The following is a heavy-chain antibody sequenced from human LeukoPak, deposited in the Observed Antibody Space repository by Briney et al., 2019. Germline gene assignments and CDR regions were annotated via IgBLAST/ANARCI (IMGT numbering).Heavy chain of an antibody. J-gene: IGHJ6*03. Sequence: SETLSLTCAVYGGSFSGYYWSWIRQPPGKGLEWIGEINHSGSTNYNPSLKSRVTISVDTSKTQLSLKLSSVTAADTAVYYCARVVDPGGYYYFYYMDVWGKGTTVTVSS. CDR1: GGSFSGYY. V-gene: IGHV4-34*01. CDR3: ARVVDPGGYYYFYYMDV. D-gene: IGHD3-16*01. CDR2: INHSGST.